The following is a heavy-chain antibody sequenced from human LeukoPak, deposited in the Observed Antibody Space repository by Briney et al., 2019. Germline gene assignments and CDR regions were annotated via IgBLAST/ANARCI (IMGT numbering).Heavy chain of an antibody. V-gene: IGHV3-21*01. CDR1: GFIFSSYS. CDR3: ARDQLSSSNFDY. Sequence: PGRSLRLSCAASGFIFSSYSTNWVRQAPGKGLEWVSSISSSSGYISYADSVKGRFTISRDNAKNSLYLQMNSLRAEDTAVYYCARDQLSSSNFDYWGQGTLVTVSS. CDR2: ISSSSGYI. D-gene: IGHD2-2*01. J-gene: IGHJ4*02.